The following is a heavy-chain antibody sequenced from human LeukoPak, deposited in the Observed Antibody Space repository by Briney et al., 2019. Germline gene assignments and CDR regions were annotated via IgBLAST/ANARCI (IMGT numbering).Heavy chain of an antibody. CDR3: ARRTGPFRPRGSWRFFDY. V-gene: IGHV4-39*07. CDR1: GGSISSGSYY. J-gene: IGHJ4*02. Sequence: SQTLSLTCTVSGGSISSGSYYWSWIRQPPGKGLEWIGEINHSGSTNYNPSLKSRVTISVDTSKNQFSLKLSSVTAADTAVYYCARRTGPFRPRGSWRFFDYWGQGTLVTVSS. D-gene: IGHD2-8*02. CDR2: INHSGST.